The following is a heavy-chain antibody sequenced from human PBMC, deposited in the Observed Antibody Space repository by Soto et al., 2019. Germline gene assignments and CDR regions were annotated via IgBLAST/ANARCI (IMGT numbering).Heavy chain of an antibody. D-gene: IGHD2-2*01. J-gene: IGHJ2*01. V-gene: IGHV3-74*01. Sequence: EVQLVESGGGLIQPGGSLRLSCAASGYTFSSYWMHWVRQAPGKGLVWVSRINTDGSSTSYADTVEGRFTISRDNAKNTLYLQMNSLRAEDTAVYYCAKSRPGLDWYFDLWGRGTLVTVSS. CDR1: GYTFSSYW. CDR2: INTDGSST. CDR3: AKSRPGLDWYFDL.